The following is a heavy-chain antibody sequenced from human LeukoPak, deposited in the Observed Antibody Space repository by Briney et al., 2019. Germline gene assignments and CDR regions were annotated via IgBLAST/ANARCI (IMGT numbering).Heavy chain of an antibody. CDR3: GLLARGLIIGGD. J-gene: IGHJ4*02. Sequence: GRSLRLSCAASGFTFEDYAMHWVRQAPGKGLEWVAGITWNSGNIAYADSVKGRFTISRDIAKKTLYLQMNSLRAEDTALYAKGLLARGLIIGGDWGQGTLVTVSS. D-gene: IGHD3-10*01. CDR2: ITWNSGNI. V-gene: IGHV3-9*01. CDR1: GFTFEDYA.